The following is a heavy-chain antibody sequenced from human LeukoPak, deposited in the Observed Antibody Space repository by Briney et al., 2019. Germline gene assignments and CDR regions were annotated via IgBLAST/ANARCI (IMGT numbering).Heavy chain of an antibody. Sequence: GGSLRLSCAASGFTFSSYWMSWVRQAPGKGLEWVANIKQDGSEKYYVDSVKGRFTISRDNAKNSLYLQMNSLRAEDTAVYYCARDLGPPATPVDYWGQGTLATVSS. V-gene: IGHV3-7*01. CDR1: GFTFSSYW. D-gene: IGHD2-15*01. CDR3: ARDLGPPATPVDY. J-gene: IGHJ4*02. CDR2: IKQDGSEK.